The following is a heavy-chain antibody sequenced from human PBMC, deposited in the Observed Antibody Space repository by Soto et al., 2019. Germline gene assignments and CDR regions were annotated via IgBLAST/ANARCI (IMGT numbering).Heavy chain of an antibody. CDR1: GFVFNNAW. CDR2: IKSKTDGGTT. Sequence: GGSLRLSCAASGFVFNNAWMNWVRQASGKGLEWVGRIKSKTDGGTTDFEASVKDRFSISRDDSKNTLYLQINSLKTEDTAVYYCTSERPLGWGQGTMVTVSS. J-gene: IGHJ3*01. V-gene: IGHV3-15*07. CDR3: TSERPLG.